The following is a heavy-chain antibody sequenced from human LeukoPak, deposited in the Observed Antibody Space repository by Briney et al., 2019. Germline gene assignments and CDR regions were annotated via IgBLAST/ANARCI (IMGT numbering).Heavy chain of an antibody. CDR2: IYYSGST. Sequence: SETLPLTCTVSGGSISSYYWSWIRQPPGKGLEWIGYIYYSGSTNYNPSLKSRVTISVDTSKNQFSLKLSSVTAADTAVYYCARHMERIAVAGTYFYYYGMDVWGQGTTVTVSS. J-gene: IGHJ6*02. CDR3: ARHMERIAVAGTYFYYYGMDV. CDR1: GGSISSYY. V-gene: IGHV4-59*08. D-gene: IGHD6-19*01.